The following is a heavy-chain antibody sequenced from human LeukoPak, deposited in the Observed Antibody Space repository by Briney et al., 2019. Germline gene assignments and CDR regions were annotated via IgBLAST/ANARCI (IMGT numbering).Heavy chain of an antibody. J-gene: IGHJ4*02. CDR1: GFTFSTYA. D-gene: IGHD3-10*01. CDR3: AGGSGFRTFFGY. V-gene: IGHV3-23*01. Sequence: GGSLRLSCAASGFTFSTYAMNWVRQAPGKGLEWVSAISGSGGSTYYADSVKGRFTISRDNSKNTLYLQMNSLRAEDTAVYYCAGGSGFRTFFGYWGQGTLVTVSS. CDR2: ISGSGGST.